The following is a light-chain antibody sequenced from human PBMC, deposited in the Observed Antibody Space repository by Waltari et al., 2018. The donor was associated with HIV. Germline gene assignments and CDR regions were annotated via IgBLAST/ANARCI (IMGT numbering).Light chain of an antibody. CDR1: QSVSRN. V-gene: IGKV3-15*01. Sequence: EIERTQSPATLSVSPGEGATRSCRTSQSVSRNLAWYQQKPGQAPRLLIYGASTRATGTPARFSGSGAGTEFNLTICSSQSGYSAICYCQQYILWWTFGQGTKVEIK. CDR3: QQYILWWT. CDR2: GAS. J-gene: IGKJ1*01.